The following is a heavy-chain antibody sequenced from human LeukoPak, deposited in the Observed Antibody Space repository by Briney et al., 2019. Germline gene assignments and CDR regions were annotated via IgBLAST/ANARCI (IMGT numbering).Heavy chain of an antibody. CDR3: ARGRVSSSTWYSTYYYYLYLCV. CDR2: VGHTGST. V-gene: IGHV4-38-2*02. CDR1: GYSISSGYY. J-gene: IGHJ6*03. D-gene: IGHD4-11*01. Sequence: SETLSLTCTVSGYSISSGYYWGWIRQPPGKGLEWIGYVGHTGSTNFNPSLNGRVSISRDTSKNPVSLRLRSVTAADTAGYFCARGRVSSSTWYSTYYYYLYLCVWGKGNTVTVSS.